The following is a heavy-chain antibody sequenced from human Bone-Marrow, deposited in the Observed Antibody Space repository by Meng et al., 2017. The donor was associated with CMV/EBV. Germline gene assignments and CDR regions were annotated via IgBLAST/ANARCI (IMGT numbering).Heavy chain of an antibody. D-gene: IGHD2-2*01. CDR2: ISAYNGNT. V-gene: IGHV1-18*01. Sequence: ASVKVSCKASGYTFTSYGISWVRQAPGQGLEWMGWISAYNGNTNYAQKLQGRVTMTTDTSTSTAYMELRSLRSDDTAVYYCARVEVYCSSTSCSDAFEIWGQGTMVTVSS. CDR3: ARVEVYCSSTSCSDAFEI. J-gene: IGHJ3*02. CDR1: GYTFTSYG.